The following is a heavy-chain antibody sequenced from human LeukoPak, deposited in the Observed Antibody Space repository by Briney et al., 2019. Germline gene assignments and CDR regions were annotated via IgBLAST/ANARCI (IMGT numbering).Heavy chain of an antibody. D-gene: IGHD3-3*01. J-gene: IGHJ6*02. CDR3: ARGVDYYYGMDV. CDR2: IWYDGSYI. CDR1: GFTFSSYG. Sequence: GRSLRLSCAASGFTFSSYGMHWVRQAPGKGLEWVAVIWYDGSYIYYADSVKGRFTISRHNSKKTLYLQMNSLRAEDTAVYYCARGVDYYYGMDVWGQGATATVSS. V-gene: IGHV3-33*01.